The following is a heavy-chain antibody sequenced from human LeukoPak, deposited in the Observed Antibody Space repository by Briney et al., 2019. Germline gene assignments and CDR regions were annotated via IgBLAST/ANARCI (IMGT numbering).Heavy chain of an antibody. D-gene: IGHD3-22*01. CDR3: ARSSYYYDSSGYYLSGWFDP. V-gene: IGHV1-2*02. Sequence: ASVKVSCKASGYTFTDYYMHWVRQAPGQGLEWMGWINPNSGGTNYAQKFQGRVTMTRDTSISTAHMELSRLRSDDTAVYYCARSSYYYDSSGYYLSGWFDPWGQGTLVTVSS. CDR1: GYTFTDYY. CDR2: INPNSGGT. J-gene: IGHJ5*02.